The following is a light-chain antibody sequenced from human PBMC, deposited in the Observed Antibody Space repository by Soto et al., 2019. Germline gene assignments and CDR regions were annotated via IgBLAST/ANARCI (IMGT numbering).Light chain of an antibody. J-gene: IGLJ1*01. CDR2: DVS. CDR1: SSDVGGYEF. V-gene: IGLV2-14*01. CDR3: SPYTSSGTYV. Sequence: QSVLTQPASVFGSPGQSITISCTGTSSDVGGYEFVSWYQQHPDNAPKLIIYDVSDRPSGESSRFSGSKSANTASLTISGLQAEDEADYYCSPYTSSGTYVFGTGTKVPVL.